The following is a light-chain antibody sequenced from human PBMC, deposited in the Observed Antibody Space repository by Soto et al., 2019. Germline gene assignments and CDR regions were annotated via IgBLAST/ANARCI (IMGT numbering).Light chain of an antibody. CDR3: QQYSNWWS. CDR1: QSINSN. J-gene: IGKJ1*01. V-gene: IGKV3-15*01. Sequence: EIVMTQSPATLSVSPGERATLSCRASQSINSNLAWYQQKPGQAPRLLIYGASTRATGVPARFSGSGSGTEFTLTISSLQSEDFALYYCQQYSNWWSFGQGTKVVIK. CDR2: GAS.